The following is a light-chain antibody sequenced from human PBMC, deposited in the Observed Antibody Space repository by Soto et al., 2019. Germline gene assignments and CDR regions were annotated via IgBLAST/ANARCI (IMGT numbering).Light chain of an antibody. CDR1: QSVRNSY. Sequence: EILLTQSPGTLSLSPGERATLSCRASQSVRNSYLAWYQQKPGQAPRLIIYGASSRANGIPDRFSGSGSGTDFTLTISRLEPEDFASYYCQQYGSSRSITFGQGTRLEIK. J-gene: IGKJ5*01. CDR2: GAS. CDR3: QQYGSSRSIT. V-gene: IGKV3-20*01.